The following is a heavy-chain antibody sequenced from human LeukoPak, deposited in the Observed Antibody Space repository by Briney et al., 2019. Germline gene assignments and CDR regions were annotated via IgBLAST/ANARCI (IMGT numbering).Heavy chain of an antibody. D-gene: IGHD3-3*01. J-gene: IGHJ4*02. CDR1: GFTFSSYW. CDR3: ARDHITIFGVALDY. V-gene: IGHV3-74*01. Sequence: GGSLRLSCAASGFTFSSYWMHWVRQAPGKGLVWVSRINSDGSSTSYADSVKGRFTISGDNAKNTLYLQMNSLRAEDTAVYYCARDHITIFGVALDYWGQGTLVTVSS. CDR2: INSDGSST.